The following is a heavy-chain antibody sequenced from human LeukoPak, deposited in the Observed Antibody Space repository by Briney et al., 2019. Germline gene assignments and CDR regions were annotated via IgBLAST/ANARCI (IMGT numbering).Heavy chain of an antibody. D-gene: IGHD6-13*01. J-gene: IGHJ4*02. CDR2: INSDGSST. V-gene: IGHV3-74*01. CDR1: GFTFSSYW. CDR3: ARDAGPLTYSSSWYSGNLIRD. Sequence: PGGSLRLSCAASGFTFSSYWMHWVRQAPGKGLVWVSRINSDGSSTSYADSVKGRFTISRDNAKNTLYLQMNSLRAEDTAVYYCARDAGPLTYSSSWYSGNLIRDWGQGTLVTVSS.